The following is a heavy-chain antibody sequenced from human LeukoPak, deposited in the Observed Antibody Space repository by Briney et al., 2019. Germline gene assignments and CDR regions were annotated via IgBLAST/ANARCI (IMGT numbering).Heavy chain of an antibody. CDR1: GFTFSSYA. V-gene: IGHV3-48*04. Sequence: GGSLRLSCAASGFTFSSYAMHWVRQAPGKGLEWVSYISSSSSTIYYADSVKGRFTISRDNAKNSLYLQMNSLRAEDTAVYYCASTLGGYSYGYRSWGQGTLVTVSS. D-gene: IGHD5-18*01. CDR2: ISSSSSTI. CDR3: ASTLGGYSYGYRS. J-gene: IGHJ5*02.